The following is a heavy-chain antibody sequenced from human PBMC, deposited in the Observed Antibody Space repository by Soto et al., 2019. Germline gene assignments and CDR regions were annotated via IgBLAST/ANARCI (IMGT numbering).Heavy chain of an antibody. J-gene: IGHJ4*02. CDR3: ARDHSGYYFDF. V-gene: IGHV3-30*03. CDR2: ISYDGSKK. Sequence: QVQLVESGGGVVQPGRSLRLSCAASGFTFSSYGMHWVRQAPGKGLEWVAVISYDGSKKYYADSVKGRFTISRDDSANTLYLQMDSLRAEDTAVYYCARDHSGYYFDFWGQGTLVTVSS. D-gene: IGHD5-12*01. CDR1: GFTFSSYG.